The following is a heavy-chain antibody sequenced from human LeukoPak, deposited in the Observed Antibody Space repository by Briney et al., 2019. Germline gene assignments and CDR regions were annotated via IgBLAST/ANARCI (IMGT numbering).Heavy chain of an antibody. J-gene: IGHJ4*02. D-gene: IGHD1-1*01. V-gene: IGHV3-9*01. CDR1: GFTFDDYS. Sequence: PGRSLRLSCVVSGFTFDDYSMHWVRQAPGKGLEWVSGISWNSGKIAYADSVKGQFTISRDNVKNSMYLQMNSLRAEDTAVYYCARDKIEGPTKLDYWGQGILVTVSS. CDR3: ARDKIEGPTKLDY. CDR2: ISWNSGKI.